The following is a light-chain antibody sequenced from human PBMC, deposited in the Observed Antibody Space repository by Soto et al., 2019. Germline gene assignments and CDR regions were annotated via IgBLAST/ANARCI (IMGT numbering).Light chain of an antibody. CDR2: DAS. Sequence: DIQMTQSPSSLSASVGVRVTITFRASQDIGDDLAWYQQKPGKAPERMIYDASNLQSGVPSWFSGRRSGTAVSLTVRSLKPEDFATFDCQQYNSLPISFGTGTDVDVK. CDR3: QQYNSLPIS. CDR1: QDIGDD. V-gene: IGKV1-17*01. J-gene: IGKJ3*01.